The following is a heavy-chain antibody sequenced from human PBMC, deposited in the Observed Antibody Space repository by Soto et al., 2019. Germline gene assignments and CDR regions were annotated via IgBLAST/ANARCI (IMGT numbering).Heavy chain of an antibody. D-gene: IGHD3-10*01. Sequence: VKVVQSGTEVKKPGASVKVSCKTSGYTFISYGISWVRQAPGQGLEWLGWISGYTGNKDYAQKFQDRVTMTTDTSTTTAYMELRSLRSDDTAVYYCTRVSYLVRGFNHIPYGMDVWGQGTTVTVSS. CDR2: ISGYTGNK. CDR1: GYTFISYG. V-gene: IGHV1-18*01. J-gene: IGHJ6*02. CDR3: TRVSYLVRGFNHIPYGMDV.